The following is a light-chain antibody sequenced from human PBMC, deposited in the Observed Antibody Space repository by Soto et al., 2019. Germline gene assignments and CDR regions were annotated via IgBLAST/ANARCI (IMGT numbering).Light chain of an antibody. CDR3: QQYNNWPRPT. Sequence: IQMTQSPSSLSASVVDRVTISCRASQGIGNALGWYQQKPGKPPKVLIYDASSLESGVPSRFSGSGSGTEFTLTISSLQSEDFAVYYCQQYNNWPRPTFGQGTKVDIK. CDR2: DAS. J-gene: IGKJ1*01. V-gene: IGKV1D-13*01. CDR1: QGIGNA.